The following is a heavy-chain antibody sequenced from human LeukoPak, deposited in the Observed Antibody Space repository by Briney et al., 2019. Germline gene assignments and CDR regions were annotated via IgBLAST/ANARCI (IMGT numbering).Heavy chain of an antibody. CDR1: GGTFTSYA. D-gene: IGHD3-22*01. CDR3: ARDSYDSSGYFSQDAFDI. CDR2: IIPIFGTA. J-gene: IGHJ3*02. V-gene: IGHV1-69*05. Sequence: SVKVSCKASGGTFTSYAISWVRQAPGQGLVWVGGIIPIFGTANYAQKFQGRVTITTDESTSTAYMELSSLRSEDTAVYYCARDSYDSSGYFSQDAFDIWGQGTMVTVSS.